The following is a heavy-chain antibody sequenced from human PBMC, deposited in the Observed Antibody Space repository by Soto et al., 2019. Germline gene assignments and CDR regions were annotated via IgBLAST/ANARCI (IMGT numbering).Heavy chain of an antibody. Sequence: GGSLRLSCAASGFICSSYDMSWVRQAPGKGLEWVSTILVDGRTFYVDSVKGRFTISRDSSQNTVYLQMNSLTAGDTALYYCAKATATGGGAFDICGQGTMVTVS. CDR2: ILVDGRT. V-gene: IGHV3-23*01. J-gene: IGHJ3*02. D-gene: IGHD2-8*02. CDR1: GFICSSYD. CDR3: AKATATGGGAFDI.